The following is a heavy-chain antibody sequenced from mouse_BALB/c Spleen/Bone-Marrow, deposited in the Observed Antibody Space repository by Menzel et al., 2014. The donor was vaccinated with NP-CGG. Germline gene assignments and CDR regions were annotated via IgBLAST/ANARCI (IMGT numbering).Heavy chain of an antibody. CDR2: INPNNGGS. V-gene: IGHV1-22*01. Sequence: VQLKESGPELVKPGASVKISCKTSGYTFTDYTMHRVRQSHGKSLEWIGSINPNNGGSSCNQKFKAKATLTIDKSSSTPYMELRSLTSEDSAVYYCARAVHFDYWGQGTTLTVSS. CDR3: ARAVHFDY. CDR1: GYTFTDYT. J-gene: IGHJ2*01.